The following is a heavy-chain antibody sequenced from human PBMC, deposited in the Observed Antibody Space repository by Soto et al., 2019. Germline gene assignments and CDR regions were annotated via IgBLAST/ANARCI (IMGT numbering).Heavy chain of an antibody. V-gene: IGHV4-30-4*08. J-gene: IGHJ3*02. CDR2: IYYSGNT. CDR1: GGSISSNDFY. D-gene: IGHD3-10*01. CDR3: ARRYGSAFDI. Sequence: PSETLSLTCIVSGGSISSNDFYWSWIRQPPGKGLEWIGYIYYSGNTNYNPSLKSRVTISVDTSKNQFSLKVSSVTAADTAVYYCARRYGSAFDIWGQGTMVTVSS.